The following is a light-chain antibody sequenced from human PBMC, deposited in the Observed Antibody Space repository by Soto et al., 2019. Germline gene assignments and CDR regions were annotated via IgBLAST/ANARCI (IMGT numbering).Light chain of an antibody. CDR1: QSLSTW. CDR3: QQYNCYWT. V-gene: IGKV1-5*01. CDR2: DAS. Sequence: DIQMTQSPSTLSASVGDRVTITCRASQSLSTWLAWYQQKPGKAPNLLIYDASSLGSGVPSRFSGSGSGTEFTLTISSLQPDDFATYYCQQYNCYWTFGQGTKGDIK. J-gene: IGKJ1*01.